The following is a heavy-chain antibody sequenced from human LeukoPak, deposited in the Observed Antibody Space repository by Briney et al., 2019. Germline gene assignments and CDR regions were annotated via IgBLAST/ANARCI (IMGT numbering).Heavy chain of an antibody. J-gene: IGHJ4*02. CDR3: ARPLYSSGWYNY. CDR2: INSDGSST. D-gene: IGHD6-19*01. V-gene: IGHV3-74*01. CDR1: GFTFSSYW. Sequence: GGSLRLSCAASGFTFSSYWMHWVRQAPGKGLVWVSRINSDGSSTSYADSVKGRFTISRDNAKNSLYLQMNSLRAEDTAVYYCARPLYSSGWYNYWGQGTLVTVSS.